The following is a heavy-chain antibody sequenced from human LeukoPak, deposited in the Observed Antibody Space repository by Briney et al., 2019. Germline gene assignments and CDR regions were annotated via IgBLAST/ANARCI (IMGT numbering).Heavy chain of an antibody. J-gene: IGHJ3*01. CDR3: ARGGQGDGYSADEAFDF. D-gene: IGHD5-24*01. V-gene: IGHV6-1*01. Sequence: LSLTCAISGDSVSGNSTAYNWIRQSPSRGIEWLGRTYYRSKWYNDYAVSVKSRITINPDTSKNQLSLQLNSVTPDDTAVYYCARGGQGDGYSADEAFDFWGQGTMVTVSS. CDR1: GDSVSGNSTA. CDR2: TYYRSKWYN.